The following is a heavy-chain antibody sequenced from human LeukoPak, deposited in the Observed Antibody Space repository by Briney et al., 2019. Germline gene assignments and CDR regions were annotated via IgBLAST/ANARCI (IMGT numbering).Heavy chain of an antibody. J-gene: IGHJ4*02. D-gene: IGHD4/OR15-4a*01. CDR2: IYSGSDYI. V-gene: IGHV3-21*01. CDR3: ARDLPVSGAYHRFAS. Sequence: GGSLRLSCVASGFTFSSDRMNWVRQAPGKGLEWVSTIYSGSDYIYYAASVKGRFTISRDNVKNSLYLQMNSLSAEDTAIYYCARDLPVSGAYHRFASWGQGTLVTVSS. CDR1: GFTFSSDR.